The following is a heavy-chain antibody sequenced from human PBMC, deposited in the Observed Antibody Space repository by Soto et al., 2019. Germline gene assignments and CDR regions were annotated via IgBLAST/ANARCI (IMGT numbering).Heavy chain of an antibody. D-gene: IGHD2-2*01. J-gene: IGHJ6*02. CDR3: AKDWGEYCSSTSCYGYYYYYGMDV. CDR2: ISGSGGST. Sequence: EVQLVESGGGLVQPGGSLRLSCAASGFTFSSYAMSWVRQAPGKGLEWVSAISGSGGSTYYADSVKGRFTISRDNSKNTLYLQMNSLRAEDTAVYYCAKDWGEYCSSTSCYGYYYYYGMDVWGQGTTVTVSS. V-gene: IGHV3-23*04. CDR1: GFTFSSYA.